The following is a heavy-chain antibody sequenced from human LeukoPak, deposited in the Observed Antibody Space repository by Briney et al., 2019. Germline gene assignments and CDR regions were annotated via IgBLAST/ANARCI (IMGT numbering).Heavy chain of an antibody. J-gene: IGHJ3*02. CDR2: ISYDGYTK. V-gene: IGHV3-30-3*01. CDR3: ARDADEYCSSTTCRGGSFDI. D-gene: IGHD2-2*01. CDR1: GFTFSNFP. Sequence: TGRSLRLSCAASGFTFSNFPMHWVRQAPGKGLEWVAVISYDGYTKNYADSVKGRFTISRDSSENTLYLQMNSLRVEDTAMYYCARDADEYCSSTTCRGGSFDIWGQGTMVTVSS.